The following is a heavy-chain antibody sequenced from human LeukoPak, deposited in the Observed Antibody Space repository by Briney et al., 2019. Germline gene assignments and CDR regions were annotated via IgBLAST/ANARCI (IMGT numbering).Heavy chain of an antibody. CDR1: GYTLTELS. D-gene: IGHD6-19*01. V-gene: IGHV1-24*01. J-gene: IGHJ4*02. CDR2: FDPEDGET. Sequence: ASVKVSCKVSGYTLTELSMHWVRQAPGKGLEWMGGFDPEDGETIYAQKFQGRVTMTEDTSTDTAYMELSSLRSEDTAVYYCATGRIAVAGTTYWGQGTLVTVSS. CDR3: ATGRIAVAGTTY.